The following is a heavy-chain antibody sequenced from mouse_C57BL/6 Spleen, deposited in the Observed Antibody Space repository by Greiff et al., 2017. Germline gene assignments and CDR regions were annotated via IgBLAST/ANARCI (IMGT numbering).Heavy chain of an antibody. D-gene: IGHD3-2*02. V-gene: IGHV1-4*01. Sequence: QVQLKQSGAELARPGASVKMSCKASGYTFTSYTMHWVKQRPGQGLEWIGYINPSSGYTKYNQKFKDKATLTADKSSSTAYMQLSSLTSEDSAVYYCARKDSSGYVGAMDYWGQGTSVTVSS. CDR2: INPSSGYT. CDR1: GYTFTSYT. J-gene: IGHJ4*01. CDR3: ARKDSSGYVGAMDY.